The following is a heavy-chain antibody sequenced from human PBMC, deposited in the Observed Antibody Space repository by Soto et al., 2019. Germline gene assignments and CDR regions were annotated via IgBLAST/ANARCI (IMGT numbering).Heavy chain of an antibody. CDR1: GYTFTCYY. Sequence: ASVKVSCKASGYTFTCYYMHWVRQAPGQGLEWMGWINPNSGGTNYAQKFQGWVTMTRDTSISTAYMELSRLRSDDTAVYYCARAGFALYNWNARPLIHNYYFDYWGQGTLVTVSS. CDR3: ARAGFALYNWNARPLIHNYYFDY. J-gene: IGHJ4*02. V-gene: IGHV1-2*04. CDR2: INPNSGGT. D-gene: IGHD1-20*01.